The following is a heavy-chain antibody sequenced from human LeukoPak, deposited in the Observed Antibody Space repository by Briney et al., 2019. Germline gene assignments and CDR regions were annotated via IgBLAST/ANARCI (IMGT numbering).Heavy chain of an antibody. Sequence: GGSLRLSCAASGFTFSSYSMNWVRQAPGKGLEWVSYISSSSSTIYYADSVKGRFTISRDNAKNSLYLQMNSLRAEDTAVYYCAREDGVTYYDFWSGPVGYWGQGTLVTVSS. CDR2: ISSSSSTI. V-gene: IGHV3-48*01. CDR1: GFTFSSYS. CDR3: AREDGVTYYDFWSGPVGY. J-gene: IGHJ4*02. D-gene: IGHD3-3*01.